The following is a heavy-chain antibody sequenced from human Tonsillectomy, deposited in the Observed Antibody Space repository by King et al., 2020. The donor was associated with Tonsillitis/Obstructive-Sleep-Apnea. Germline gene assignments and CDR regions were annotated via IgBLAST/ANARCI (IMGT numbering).Heavy chain of an antibody. CDR3: ARHSKPKGREHYFDF. D-gene: IGHD1/OR15-1a*01. Sequence: QLQESGPGLVKPSETLSLTCTVSGGSITSDLHYWGWVRRPPGKGLEWIGSIYYSGTTYYNASLKSRLTISVDTSKKQFSLNLSSVTAADTAVYFCARHSKPKGREHYFDFWGQGTLVTVSS. CDR1: GGSITSDLHY. CDR2: IYYSGTT. J-gene: IGHJ4*02. V-gene: IGHV4-39*01.